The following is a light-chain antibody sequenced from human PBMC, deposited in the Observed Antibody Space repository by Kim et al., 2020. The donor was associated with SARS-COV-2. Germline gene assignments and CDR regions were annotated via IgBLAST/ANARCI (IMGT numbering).Light chain of an antibody. CDR1: QSVSNNY. CDR3: QKYDRTPNT. J-gene: IGKJ2*01. V-gene: IGKV3-20*01. Sequence: EIVLTQSPGTLSLSPGNSATLYCRASQSVSNNYLAWYQQKPGQAPRLLIYGASNRATGIPDSFSGSGSGTDFTLTISRLEPEDFAVYYCQKYDRTPNTFGQGTKLEI. CDR2: GAS.